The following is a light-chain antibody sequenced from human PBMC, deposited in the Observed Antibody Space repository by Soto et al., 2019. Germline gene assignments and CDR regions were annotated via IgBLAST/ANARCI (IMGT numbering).Light chain of an antibody. CDR1: SSDVGGYTY. CDR3: RSYTSSSTRV. CDR2: QVS. J-gene: IGLJ3*02. Sequence: QSALTQPASVSGSPGQSITISCTGTSSDVGGYTYVSWYQQHPGKAPKLMIYQVSNRPSGISNRFSGSKSGNTASLTISGSQAEDEADYYCRSYTSSSTRVFGGGTKVTVL. V-gene: IGLV2-14*01.